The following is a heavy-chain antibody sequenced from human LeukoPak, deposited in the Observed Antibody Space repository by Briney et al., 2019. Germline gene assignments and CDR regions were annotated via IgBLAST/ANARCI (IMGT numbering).Heavy chain of an antibody. J-gene: IGHJ5*02. CDR3: ARLDRSGYEMGGTWFDP. D-gene: IGHD3-22*01. V-gene: IGHV4-59*08. CDR1: GASIRSSY. Sequence: SETLSLTCTVSGASIRSSYWSWLRQPPGKGLEWIGYIYYTGSTNSNPSLKSRVTVSIDTSKNQFSLKLSSMTAADTAVYYCARLDRSGYEMGGTWFDPWGQGTLVTVSS. CDR2: IYYTGST.